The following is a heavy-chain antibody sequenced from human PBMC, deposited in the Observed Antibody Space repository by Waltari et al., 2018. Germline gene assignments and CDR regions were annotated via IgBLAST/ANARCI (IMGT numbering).Heavy chain of an antibody. CDR1: GSSMTNYY. D-gene: IGHD2-21*01. CDR2: IYSSVST. CDR3: ARSVQTQPFLFDY. J-gene: IGHJ4*02. V-gene: IGHV4-59*01. Sequence: QVQLQESGPGLVNPSEALSLTCTVSGSSMTNYYWTWIRQPPGRGLAWIGFIYSSVSTNYNSSLKARVTMSLDMSQGQFSLHWSSMTAADAAIYYCARSVQTQPFLFDYWGQGTVVRVSS.